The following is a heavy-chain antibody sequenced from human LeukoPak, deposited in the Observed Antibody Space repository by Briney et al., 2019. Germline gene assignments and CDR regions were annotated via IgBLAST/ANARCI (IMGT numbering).Heavy chain of an antibody. CDR1: GYTFTSYD. V-gene: IGHV1-8*03. CDR2: MNPNSGNT. Sequence: ASVKVSCKASGYTFTSYDINWVRQAPGQGLEWMGWMNPNSGNTNYAQKFQGRVTITRNTSISTAYMELSSLRSEDTAVYYCAGGLRKKNRIYVCYWFDPWGQGTLVTVSS. CDR3: AGGLRKKNRIYVCYWFDP. J-gene: IGHJ5*02. D-gene: IGHD3-16*01.